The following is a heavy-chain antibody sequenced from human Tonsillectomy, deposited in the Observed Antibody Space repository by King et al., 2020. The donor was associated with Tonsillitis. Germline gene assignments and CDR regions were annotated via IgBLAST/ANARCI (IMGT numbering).Heavy chain of an antibody. CDR2: IYHSGST. CDR1: GDTVSAYY. V-gene: IGHV4-4*07. J-gene: IGHJ4*02. Sequence: VQLQESGPGLVKPSETLSLTCTVSGDTVSAYYWNWIRQPAGKGLEWIGRIYHSGSTNYNPSLQSRVSMSIDVSRNQFSLKVNSMTAADTAVYYCARDPKGAFDYWGQGALVIVSS. CDR3: ARDPKGAFDY.